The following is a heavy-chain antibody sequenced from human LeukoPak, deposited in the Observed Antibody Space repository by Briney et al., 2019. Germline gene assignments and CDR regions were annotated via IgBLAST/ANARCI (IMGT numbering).Heavy chain of an antibody. D-gene: IGHD3/OR15-3a*01. CDR2: ISSSSSYI. Sequence: PGGSLRLSCAASGFTFSKYAMSWVRQAPGKGLEWVSSISSSSSYIYYADSVKGRFTISRDNAKNSLYLQMNSLRAEDTAVYYCARDHDFTELFDYWGQGTLVTVSS. V-gene: IGHV3-21*01. CDR3: ARDHDFTELFDY. CDR1: GFTFSKYA. J-gene: IGHJ4*02.